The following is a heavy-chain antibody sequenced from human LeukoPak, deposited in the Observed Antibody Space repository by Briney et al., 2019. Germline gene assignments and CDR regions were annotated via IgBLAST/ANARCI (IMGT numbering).Heavy chain of an antibody. V-gene: IGHV3-21*01. CDR3: ARLMVRGVTWGSPLDY. J-gene: IGHJ4*02. Sequence: GGSLRPSCAASGFTFSSYSMNWVRQAPGKGLEWVSAISSSGNYIDYADSVKGRFNISRDNANNSVYLQMDSLRVEDTAVYYCARLMVRGVTWGSPLDYWGQGILVTVSS. CDR2: ISSSGNYI. D-gene: IGHD3-10*01. CDR1: GFTFSSYS.